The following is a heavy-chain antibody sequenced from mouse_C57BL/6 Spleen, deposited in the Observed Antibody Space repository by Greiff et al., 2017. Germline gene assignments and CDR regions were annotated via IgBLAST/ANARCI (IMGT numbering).Heavy chain of an antibody. V-gene: IGHV1-82*01. CDR2: IYPGDGDT. CDR1: GYAFSSSW. Sequence: QVQLQQSGPELVKPGASVKISCKASGYAFSSSWMNWVKQRPGKGLEWIGRIYPGDGDTNYNGKFKGKATLTADKSSSTAYMQLSSLTSEDSAVYFCARGYYDGSSSWYFDVWGTGTTVTVSS. J-gene: IGHJ1*03. CDR3: ARGYYDGSSSWYFDV. D-gene: IGHD1-1*01.